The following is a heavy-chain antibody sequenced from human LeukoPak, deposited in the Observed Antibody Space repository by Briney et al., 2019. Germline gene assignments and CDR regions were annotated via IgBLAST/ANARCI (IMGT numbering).Heavy chain of an antibody. Sequence: PGGSLRLSCAASGFTFSNAWMSWVRQAPGKGPEWVGRIKSKTDGGTTDYAAPVKGRFTISRDDSKNTLYLQMNSLKTEDTAVYYCTTDDVIVVVPAAIRNYYYYMDVWGKGTTVTVSS. D-gene: IGHD2-2*01. CDR3: TTDDVIVVVPAAIRNYYYYMDV. J-gene: IGHJ6*03. CDR1: GFTFSNAW. V-gene: IGHV3-15*01. CDR2: IKSKTDGGTT.